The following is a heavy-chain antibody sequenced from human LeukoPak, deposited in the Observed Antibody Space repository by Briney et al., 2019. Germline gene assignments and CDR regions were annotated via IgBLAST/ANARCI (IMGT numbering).Heavy chain of an antibody. Sequence: ASVKVSCKASGYTFTGYYMHWVRQAPGQGLEWMGWINPNSGGTNYAQKFQGRVTMTRDTSISTAYMELSRLRSDDTAVYYCARGEERGPTGTTLTLNAFDIWGQGTMVTVSS. CDR3: ARGEERGPTGTTLTLNAFDI. CDR2: INPNSGGT. J-gene: IGHJ3*02. V-gene: IGHV1-2*02. CDR1: GYTFTGYY. D-gene: IGHD1-1*01.